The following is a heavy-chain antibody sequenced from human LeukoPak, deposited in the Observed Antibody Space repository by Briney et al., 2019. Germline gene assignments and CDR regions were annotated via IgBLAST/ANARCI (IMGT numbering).Heavy chain of an antibody. V-gene: IGHV3-7*01. Sequence: RTGGSLRLSCAASGFTFSSYWMSWVRQAPGKGLEWVANIKQEGSEKYYVDSVKGRFTISRDNAKNSLYLQMNSLRAEDTAVYYCARAPAVYGSGSYYRLYYMDVWGKGTTVTVSS. CDR1: GFTFSSYW. J-gene: IGHJ6*03. D-gene: IGHD3-10*01. CDR2: IKQEGSEK. CDR3: ARAPAVYGSGSYYRLYYMDV.